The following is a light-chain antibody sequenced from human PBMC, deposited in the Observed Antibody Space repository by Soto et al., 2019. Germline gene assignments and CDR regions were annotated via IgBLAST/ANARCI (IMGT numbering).Light chain of an antibody. Sequence: YELAHTSSVSVAPGQTARISCGGNNIGGKSVHWYQQKPGQAPVVVVYDDSDRPSGIPERFSGSNSGNTATLTISRVEAGDEADYHCQVWDDNSDHHVFGTGTKVTVL. V-gene: IGLV3-21*02. CDR1: NIGGKS. CDR3: QVWDDNSDHHV. CDR2: DDS. J-gene: IGLJ1*01.